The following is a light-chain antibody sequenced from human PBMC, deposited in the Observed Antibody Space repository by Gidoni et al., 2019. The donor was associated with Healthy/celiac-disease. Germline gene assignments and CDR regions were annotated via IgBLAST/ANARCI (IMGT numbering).Light chain of an antibody. Sequence: EIVLTQSPATLSLSPGERATISCRASQSVSSYLAWYQQKPGQAPRLLIYDASNRATGIPARFSGSGSGTVFTLTISSLEPEDFAVYYCQQRSNWPPFTFGPGTKVDIK. J-gene: IGKJ3*01. CDR3: QQRSNWPPFT. CDR1: QSVSSY. V-gene: IGKV3-11*01. CDR2: DAS.